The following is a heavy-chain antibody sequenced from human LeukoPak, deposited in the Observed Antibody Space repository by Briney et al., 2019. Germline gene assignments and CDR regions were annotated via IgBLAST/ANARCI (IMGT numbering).Heavy chain of an antibody. J-gene: IGHJ1*01. CDR1: GFTFDDYA. CDR2: ISWNSGSI. CDR3: AKDPSGSSLPGDFQH. Sequence: GGSLRLSCAASGFTFDDYARHWVRQAPGKGLEWVSGISWNSGSIGYADSVKGRFTISRDNSKNTLYLQMNSLRAEDTAVYYCAKDPSGSSLPGDFQHWGQGTLVTVSS. V-gene: IGHV3-9*01. D-gene: IGHD6-13*01.